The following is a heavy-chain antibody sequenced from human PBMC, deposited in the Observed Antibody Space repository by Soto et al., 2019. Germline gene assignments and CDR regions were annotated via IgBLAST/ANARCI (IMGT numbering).Heavy chain of an antibody. CDR3: ARSIAVAVAYYYGMDV. Sequence: RRLSCAASEFTFSSYAMSWVRQAPGKGLEWVSAITSGGSSTYYADSVKGRFTISRDSSKNTLYLQMNSLRAEDTAIYYCARSIAVAVAYYYGMDVWGPGTTVTVSS. J-gene: IGHJ6*02. V-gene: IGHV3-23*01. CDR1: EFTFSSYA. D-gene: IGHD6-19*01. CDR2: ITSGGSST.